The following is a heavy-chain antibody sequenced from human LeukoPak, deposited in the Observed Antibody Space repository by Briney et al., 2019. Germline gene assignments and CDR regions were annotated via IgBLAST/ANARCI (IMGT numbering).Heavy chain of an antibody. V-gene: IGHV5-51*01. CDR3: ARHPPAATGY. CDR1: GYAFTGYW. CDR2: IYPGDSDT. J-gene: IGHJ4*02. Sequence: ASVKVSCKASGYAFTGYWIGWVRQMPGKGLEWMGIIYPGDSDTRYSPSFQGQVTISADKSISTAYLQWSSLKASDTAMYYCARHPPAATGYWGQGTLVTVSS. D-gene: IGHD2-2*01.